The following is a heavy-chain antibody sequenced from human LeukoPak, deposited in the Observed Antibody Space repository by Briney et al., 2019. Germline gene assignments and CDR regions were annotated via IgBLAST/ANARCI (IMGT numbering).Heavy chain of an antibody. D-gene: IGHD3-10*01. Sequence: ASVEVSCKVSGYTLTELSMHWVRQAPGKGLEWMGGFDPEDGETIYAQKFQGRVTMTEDTSTDTAYMELSSLRSEDTAVYYCARDHFGGGAMVRGRWYNWFDPWGQGTLVTVSS. CDR3: ARDHFGGGAMVRGRWYNWFDP. CDR2: FDPEDGET. V-gene: IGHV1-24*01. CDR1: GYTLTELS. J-gene: IGHJ5*02.